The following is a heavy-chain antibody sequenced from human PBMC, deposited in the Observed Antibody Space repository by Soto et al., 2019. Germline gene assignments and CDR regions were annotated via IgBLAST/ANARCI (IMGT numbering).Heavy chain of an antibody. Sequence: GASVKVSCKASGGTFRSYGFNWVREAPGQGLEWMGDIIPIVGTINYAERFRGRLTISADESTSTAFMELSSLTPDDSAVYYCASRRARITIFGEWRERGGGPTGGPPDPFDVWGQGTMVTVSS. J-gene: IGHJ3*01. CDR2: IIPIVGTI. CDR3: ASRRARITIFGEWRERGGGPTGGPPDPFDV. CDR1: GGTFRSYG. D-gene: IGHD3-3*01. V-gene: IGHV1-69*13.